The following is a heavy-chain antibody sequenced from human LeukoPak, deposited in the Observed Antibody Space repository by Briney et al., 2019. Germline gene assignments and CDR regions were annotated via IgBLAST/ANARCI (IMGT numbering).Heavy chain of an antibody. CDR1: GGSISSGDYY. Sequence: SETLSLTCTVSGGSISSGDYYWSWIRQPPGKGLEWIGYIYYSGSTYYNPSLKSRVTISVDTSKNQFSLKLSSVTAADTAVYYCARGDWGPYGPDAFDIWGQGTMVTVSS. J-gene: IGHJ3*02. D-gene: IGHD2-21*01. CDR3: ARGDWGPYGPDAFDI. V-gene: IGHV4-30-4*01. CDR2: IYYSGST.